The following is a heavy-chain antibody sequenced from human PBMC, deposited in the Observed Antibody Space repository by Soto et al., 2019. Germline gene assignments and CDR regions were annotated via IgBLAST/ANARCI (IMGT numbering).Heavy chain of an antibody. D-gene: IGHD2-15*01. V-gene: IGHV3-9*01. CDR2: ISWNGNIV. CDR3: AKDKGQRWFLYYFGY. J-gene: IGHJ4*02. Sequence: PGGSLRLSCAASGFPFDDFAMHWVRQAPGKGLEWVSRISWNGNIVGYADSVKGRFTISRDNAKNSLYLQMNSLRAEDTALYYCAKDKGQRWFLYYFGYWGPGILVTVSS. CDR1: GFPFDDFA.